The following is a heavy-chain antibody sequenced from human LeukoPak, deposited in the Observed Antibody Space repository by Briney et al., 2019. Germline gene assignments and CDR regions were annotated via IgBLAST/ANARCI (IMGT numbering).Heavy chain of an antibody. J-gene: IGHJ4*02. CDR1: GYTFTDYY. CDR2: INPNSDGT. CDR3: ATRVAVADGDY. V-gene: IGHV1-2*02. Sequence: ASVKVSCKASGYTFTDYYIHWVRQAPGQGLEWMGWINPNSDGTNYAQKFQGRVTMTRDTSISTAYMELSSLRSEDTAVYYCATRVAVADGDYWGQGTLVTVSS. D-gene: IGHD6-19*01.